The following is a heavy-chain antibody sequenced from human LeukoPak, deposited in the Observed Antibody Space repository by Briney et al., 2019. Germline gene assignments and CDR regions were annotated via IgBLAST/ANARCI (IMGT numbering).Heavy chain of an antibody. CDR1: GGSISSSSYY. D-gene: IGHD2-2*01. CDR3: ARDRFYCSSTSCYGPTGFYYYYYYMDV. CDR2: IYYSGST. J-gene: IGHJ6*03. V-gene: IGHV4-39*07. Sequence: KPSETLSLTCTVSGGSISSSSYYWGWIRQPPGTGLEWIGSIYYSGSTYYNPSLKSRVTISVDTSKNQFSLKLSSVTAADTAVYYCARDRFYCSSTSCYGPTGFYYYYYYMDVWGKGTTVTVSS.